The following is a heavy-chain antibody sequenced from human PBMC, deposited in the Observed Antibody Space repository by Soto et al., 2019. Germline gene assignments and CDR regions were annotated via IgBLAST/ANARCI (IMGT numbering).Heavy chain of an antibody. CDR1: RGTFSSYA. Sequence: SVKVSCKASRGTFSSYAISWVRQAPGQGLEWMGGIIPIFGTANYAQKFQGRVTITADESTSTAYMELSSLRSEDTAVYYCARYYDYVWGSYRYGDYYYGMDVWGQGTTVTVYS. V-gene: IGHV1-69*13. D-gene: IGHD3-16*02. CDR3: ARYYDYVWGSYRYGDYYYGMDV. J-gene: IGHJ6*02. CDR2: IIPIFGTA.